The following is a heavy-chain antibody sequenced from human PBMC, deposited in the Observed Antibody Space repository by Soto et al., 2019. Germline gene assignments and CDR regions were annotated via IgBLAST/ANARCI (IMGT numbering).Heavy chain of an antibody. Sequence: ASVKVSCKASGYTFTNYYMHWVRQAPGQGLEWMGIINPSGGSTSYAQKFQGRVTMTRDTSTSTVYMELSSLRSEDTAVYYCARSRVLLWFGELLYAGMDVWGQGTTVTVSS. CDR2: INPSGGST. CDR1: GYTFTNYY. D-gene: IGHD3-10*01. J-gene: IGHJ6*02. CDR3: ARSRVLLWFGELLYAGMDV. V-gene: IGHV1-46*01.